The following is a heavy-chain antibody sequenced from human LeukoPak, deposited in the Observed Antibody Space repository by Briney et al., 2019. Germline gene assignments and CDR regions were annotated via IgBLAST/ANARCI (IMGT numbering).Heavy chain of an antibody. D-gene: IGHD2-15*01. J-gene: IGHJ5*02. V-gene: IGHV1-46*01. Sequence: ASVKVSCKASGYTFTSYYMHWVRQAPGQGLEWMGIINPSGGSTSYAQKFQGRVTMTRDTSTSTVYMELGSLRSEDTAVYYCARGGGAYCSGGSCYPGWFDPWGQGTLVTVSS. CDR1: GYTFTSYY. CDR3: ARGGGAYCSGGSCYPGWFDP. CDR2: INPSGGST.